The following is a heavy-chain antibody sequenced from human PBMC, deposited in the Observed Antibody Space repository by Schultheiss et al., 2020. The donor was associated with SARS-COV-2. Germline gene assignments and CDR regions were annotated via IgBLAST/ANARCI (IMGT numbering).Heavy chain of an antibody. Sequence: SVKVSCKASGGTFSSYPISWVRQAPGQGLEWMGGIIPIFGTANYAQKFQGRVTITADESTSTAYMELSSLRSEDTAVYYCASNVYDRPYYYYGMDVWGQGTTVTVSS. CDR1: GGTFSSYP. J-gene: IGHJ6*02. CDR3: ASNVYDRPYYYYGMDV. CDR2: IIPIFGTA. V-gene: IGHV1-69*13. D-gene: IGHD5/OR15-5a*01.